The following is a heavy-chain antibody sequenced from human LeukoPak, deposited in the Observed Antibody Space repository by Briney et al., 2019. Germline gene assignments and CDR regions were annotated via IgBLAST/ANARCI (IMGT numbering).Heavy chain of an antibody. J-gene: IGHJ4*02. Sequence: PSETLSLTCTVSGGSISSYHWSWIRQPPGKGLESIGYIYSSGSTHYNPSLKSRVTISVDTSKNQFSLRLSSVTAADTAVYYCARRTFGGVIAYWGQGTLVTVSS. CDR3: ARRTFGGVIAY. D-gene: IGHD3-16*02. V-gene: IGHV4-59*12. CDR2: IYSSGST. CDR1: GGSISSYH.